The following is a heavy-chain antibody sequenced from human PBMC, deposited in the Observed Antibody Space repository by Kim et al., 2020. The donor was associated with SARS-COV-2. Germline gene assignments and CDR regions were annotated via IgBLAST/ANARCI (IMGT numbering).Heavy chain of an antibody. V-gene: IGHV3-21*01. Sequence: GGSLRLSCAASGFTFSSYSMNWVRQAPGKGLEWVSSISSSSSYIYYADSVKGRFTISRDNAKNSLYLQMNSLRAEDTAVYYCARDRGYSYGYDYWGQGTLVTVSS. CDR2: ISSSSSYI. J-gene: IGHJ4*02. D-gene: IGHD5-18*01. CDR1: GFTFSSYS. CDR3: ARDRGYSYGYDY.